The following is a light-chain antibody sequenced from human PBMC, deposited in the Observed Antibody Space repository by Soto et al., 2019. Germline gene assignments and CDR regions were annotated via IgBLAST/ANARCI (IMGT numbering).Light chain of an antibody. J-gene: IGLJ2*01. CDR1: SSDVGGYNY. Sequence: HSALTQPPSASGSPGQSVTISCTGTSSDVGGYNYVSWYQQHPGKAPQLMIYEVNKRPSGVPDRFSGSKSGNTASLTVSGLQAEDEADYYCSSYAGSNNLVFGGGTKLTVL. CDR3: SSYAGSNNLV. CDR2: EVN. V-gene: IGLV2-8*01.